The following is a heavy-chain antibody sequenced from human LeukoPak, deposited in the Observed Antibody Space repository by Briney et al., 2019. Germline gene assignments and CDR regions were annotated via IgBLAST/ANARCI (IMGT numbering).Heavy chain of an antibody. CDR2: INPSGGST. V-gene: IGHV1-46*01. CDR3: ARSNYDILTGYYNPKNYYYYYMDV. Sequence: AASVKVSCKASGYTLTSYYMHWVRQAPGQGLEWMGIINPSGGSTSYAQKFQGRVTMTRDTSTSTVYMELSSLRSEDTAVYYCARSNYDILTGYYNPKNYYYYYMDVWGKGTTVTVSS. CDR1: GYTLTSYY. J-gene: IGHJ6*03. D-gene: IGHD3-9*01.